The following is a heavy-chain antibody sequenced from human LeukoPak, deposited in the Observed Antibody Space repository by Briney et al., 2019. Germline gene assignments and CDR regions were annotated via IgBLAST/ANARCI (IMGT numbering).Heavy chain of an antibody. V-gene: IGHV4-61*08. D-gene: IGHD3-22*01. CDR1: GGSVSSGDYC. J-gene: IGHJ5*02. CDR3: ARVRRNDYYDSSGYYYRWFDP. Sequence: SETLSPTCTVSGGSVSSGDYCWSWIRQPPGKGLEWIGCIYYSGSTNYNPSLKSRVTVSVDTSKNQFSPRLSSVTAADTAVYYCARVRRNDYYDSSGYYYRWFDPWGQGTLVTVSS. CDR2: IYYSGST.